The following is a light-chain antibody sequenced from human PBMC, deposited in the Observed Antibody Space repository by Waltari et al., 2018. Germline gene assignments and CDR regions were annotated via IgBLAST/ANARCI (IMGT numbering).Light chain of an antibody. Sequence: MTQSQSALSGSGGDKVTMPCQARQFNSDYLNWNQQKPGQAPKLLIYEASTLEAGVPSRFSGGRSGTDFTLTISSLQPEDVATYYCQQCYNYPRTFGQGTKLEI. CDR3: QQCYNYPRT. CDR2: EAS. J-gene: IGKJ2*02. V-gene: IGKV1-39*01. CDR1: QFNSDY.